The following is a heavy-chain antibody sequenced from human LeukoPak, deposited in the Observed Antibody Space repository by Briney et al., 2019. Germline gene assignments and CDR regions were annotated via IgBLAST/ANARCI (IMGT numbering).Heavy chain of an antibody. J-gene: IGHJ4*02. D-gene: IGHD6-19*01. V-gene: IGHV1-2*02. CDR3: ARDLAGSGHYDY. CDR2: IKPSSGGT. CDR1: GYTFTGYF. Sequence: ASVKVSCKASGYTFTGYFMHWVRQAPGQGLEWMGWIKPSSGGTNYAQKFQGRVTMTRDTSISTAYIELSRLTSDDTAMYYCARDLAGSGHYDYWGQGTLVTVSS.